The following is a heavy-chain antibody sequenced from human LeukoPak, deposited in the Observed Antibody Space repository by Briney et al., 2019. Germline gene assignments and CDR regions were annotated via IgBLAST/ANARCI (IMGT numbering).Heavy chain of an antibody. V-gene: IGHV1-8*01. CDR2: MNPNSGNT. Sequence: ASVKVSCKASGYTFTSYDINWVRQATGQGLEWMGWMNPNSGNTGYAQKFQGRVTMTRNTSISTAYMELSSLRSKDTAVYYCARAGDYDSSGYYFYYYYGMDVWGQGTTVTVSS. J-gene: IGHJ6*02. CDR1: GYTFTSYD. D-gene: IGHD3-22*01. CDR3: ARAGDYDSSGYYFYYYYGMDV.